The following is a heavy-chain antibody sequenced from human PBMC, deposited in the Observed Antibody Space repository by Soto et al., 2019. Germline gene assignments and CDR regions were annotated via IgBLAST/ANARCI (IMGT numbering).Heavy chain of an antibody. CDR3: ARSTRVFHCSSTSCYGGGAFDI. CDR1: GFTFDDYA. V-gene: IGHV3-9*01. D-gene: IGHD2-2*01. Sequence: EVQLVESGGGLVQPGRSLRLSCAASGFTFDDYAMHWVRQAPGKGLEWVSGIGWNSGSIGYADSVKGRFTISRDNAKNSLYLQMTSLRAEDTALYSCARSTRVFHCSSTSCYGGGAFDIWGQGTMVTVSS. J-gene: IGHJ3*02. CDR2: IGWNSGSI.